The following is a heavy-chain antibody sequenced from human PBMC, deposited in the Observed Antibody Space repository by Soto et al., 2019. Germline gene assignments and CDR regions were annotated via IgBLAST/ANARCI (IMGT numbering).Heavy chain of an antibody. D-gene: IGHD6-13*01. J-gene: IGHJ6*02. Sequence: SVNVSCKASGGTFSRYAISWVRQAPGQGLEWMGGIIPIFGTANYAQKFQGRVTITADESTSTAYMELSSLRSEDTAVYYCGRDGPYSSSPTQYYGMDVWGQGTTVTVSS. CDR2: IIPIFGTA. CDR3: GRDGPYSSSPTQYYGMDV. CDR1: GGTFSRYA. V-gene: IGHV1-69*13.